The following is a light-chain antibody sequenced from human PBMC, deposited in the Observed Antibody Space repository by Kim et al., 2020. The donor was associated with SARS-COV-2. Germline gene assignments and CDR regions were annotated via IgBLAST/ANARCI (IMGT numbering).Light chain of an antibody. CDR3: SSYTSSTTLV. CDR1: SSDVGGYNY. Sequence: QSALTQPASVSGSPGQSITISCTGTSSDVGGYNYVSWYQQHPGKAPKVMIYDVSKQPSGVSNRFSGSKSGNTASLTISGLQAEDEADYFCSSYTSSTTLVFGGGTQLTVL. CDR2: DVS. J-gene: IGLJ2*01. V-gene: IGLV2-14*01.